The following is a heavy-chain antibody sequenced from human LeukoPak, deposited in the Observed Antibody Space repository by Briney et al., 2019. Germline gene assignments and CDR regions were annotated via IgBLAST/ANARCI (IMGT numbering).Heavy chain of an antibody. D-gene: IGHD5-18*01. V-gene: IGHV1-69*13. CDR1: GGTFSSYA. CDR3: ASVGTASVGFVY. CDR2: IIPIFGTA. J-gene: IGHJ4*02. Sequence: SVKVSCKASGGTFSSYAISWVRQAPGQGLEWMGGIIPIFGTANYAQKFQGRVTITADESTSTAYMELSSLRSEDTAVYYRASVGTASVGFVYWGQGTLVTVSS.